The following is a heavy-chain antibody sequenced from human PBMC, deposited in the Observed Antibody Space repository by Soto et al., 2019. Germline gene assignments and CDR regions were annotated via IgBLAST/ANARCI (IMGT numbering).Heavy chain of an antibody. CDR2: ISGYNGDT. V-gene: IGHV1-18*01. J-gene: IGHJ4*02. D-gene: IGHD6-13*01. CDR1: GYTFSTYG. CDR3: ARDRQLVAAGTFFDY. Sequence: ASVKVCCEASGYTFSTYGISWVRQAPGQGLEWMGWISGYNGDTNYAQKVQGRLTMTTDTSTRTAYMELRSLRSDDTAVYYCARDRQLVAAGTFFDYWGQGTLVTVSS.